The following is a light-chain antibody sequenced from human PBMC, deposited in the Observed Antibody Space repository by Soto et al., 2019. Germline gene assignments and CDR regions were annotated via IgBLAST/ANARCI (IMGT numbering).Light chain of an antibody. J-gene: IGKJ3*01. Sequence: DIQMTQSPSTLSASVGDRVTITCRASQSISSWLAWYQQKPGKAPKLLIYDASSLESGVPSRFSGSGSGTEFTLPISSLQPDDFATYYCQQYNSFTFGPGTKVDIK. CDR1: QSISSW. V-gene: IGKV1-5*01. CDR2: DAS. CDR3: QQYNSFT.